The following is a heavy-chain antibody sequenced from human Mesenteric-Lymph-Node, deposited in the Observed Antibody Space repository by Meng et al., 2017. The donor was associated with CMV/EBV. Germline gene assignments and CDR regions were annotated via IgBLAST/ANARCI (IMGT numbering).Heavy chain of an antibody. V-gene: IGHV4-59*01. J-gene: IGHJ4*02. D-gene: IGHD2-2*01. CDR1: GFTFSTYV. Sequence: ESLKISCAASGFTFSTYVMSWVRQPPGKGPEWIGYIYYSGATSYNPSLKSRVTISADTSKNQFSLNLRSVTAADTAVYYCAREGTVTHCSSTSCSIDYWGQGTLVTVSS. CDR2: IYYSGAT. CDR3: AREGTVTHCSSTSCSIDY.